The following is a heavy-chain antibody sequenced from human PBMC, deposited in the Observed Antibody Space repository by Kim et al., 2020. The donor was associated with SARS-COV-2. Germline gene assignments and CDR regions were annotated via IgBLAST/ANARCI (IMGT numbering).Heavy chain of an antibody. V-gene: IGHV3-21*01. D-gene: IGHD3-10*01. CDR3: ASHVLLSFFENDAFDI. CDR2: ISSSSSYI. J-gene: IGHJ3*02. Sequence: GGSLRLSCAASGFTFSSYSMNWVRQAPGKGLEWVSSISSSSSYIYYADSVKGRFTISRDNAKNSLYLQMNSLRAEDTAVYYCASHVLLSFFENDAFDIWGQGTMVTVSS. CDR1: GFTFSSYS.